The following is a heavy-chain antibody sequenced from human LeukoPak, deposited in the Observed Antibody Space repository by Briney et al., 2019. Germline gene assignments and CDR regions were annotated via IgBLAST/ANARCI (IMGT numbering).Heavy chain of an antibody. J-gene: IGHJ4*02. CDR1: GGSISSSSYY. V-gene: IGHV4-39*07. D-gene: IGHD4-11*01. Sequence: PSETLSLTCTVSGGSISSSSYYWGWIRQPPGKGLEWIGSIYYSGSTYYNPSLKSRVTISVDTSKNQFSLKLSSVTAADTAVYYCARFSNYVLYYFDYWGQGTLVTVSS. CDR2: IYYSGST. CDR3: ARFSNYVLYYFDY.